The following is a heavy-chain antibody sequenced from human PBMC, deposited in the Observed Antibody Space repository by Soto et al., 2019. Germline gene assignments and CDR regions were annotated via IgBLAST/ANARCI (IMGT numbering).Heavy chain of an antibody. V-gene: IGHV4-59*01. CDR3: ARGPLVNIVTTTSHWFFDL. Sequence: PSETLSLTCTVSGGSISDYYWSWIRQPPGKGLEWIGSAYYSGNTHYNPSLMSRVTISLDTSNSQFSLKLRSVTAADTAVYYCARGPLVNIVTTTSHWFFDLWGRGTQLTVSS. CDR2: AYYSGNT. J-gene: IGHJ2*01. CDR1: GGSISDYY. D-gene: IGHD5-12*01.